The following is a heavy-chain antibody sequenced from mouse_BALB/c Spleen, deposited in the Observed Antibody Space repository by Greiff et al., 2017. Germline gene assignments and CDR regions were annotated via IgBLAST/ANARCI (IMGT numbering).Heavy chain of an antibody. Sequence: EVQLVESGGGLVQPGGSRKLSCAASGFTFSSFGMHWVRQAPEKGLEWVAYISSGSSTIYYADTVKGRFTISRDNPKNTLFLQMTSLRSEDTAMYYCARYGNYGYWYFDVWGAGTTVTVSS. V-gene: IGHV5-17*02. CDR1: GFTFSSFG. J-gene: IGHJ1*01. D-gene: IGHD2-1*01. CDR2: ISSGSSTI. CDR3: ARYGNYGYWYFDV.